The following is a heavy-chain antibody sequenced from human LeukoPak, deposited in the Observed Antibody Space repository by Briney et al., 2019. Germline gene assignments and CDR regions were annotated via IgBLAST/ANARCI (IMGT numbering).Heavy chain of an antibody. CDR3: ARGRGYSGYDTEDHFDY. J-gene: IGHJ4*02. D-gene: IGHD5-12*01. Sequence: PGGSLRLSCAASGFTFSDYYMSWIRQAPGKGLEWVSYISSSSSYTNYADSVKGRFTFSRDNAKNSLYLQMNSLRAEDTAVYYCARGRGYSGYDTEDHFDYWGQGTLVTVSS. CDR1: GFTFSDYY. CDR2: ISSSSSYT. V-gene: IGHV3-11*06.